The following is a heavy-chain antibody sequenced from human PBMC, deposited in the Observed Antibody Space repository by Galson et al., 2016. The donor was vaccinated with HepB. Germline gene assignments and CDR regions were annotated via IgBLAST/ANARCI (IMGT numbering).Heavy chain of an antibody. Sequence: QSGAEVTKPGEYLRISCTGSGYTFTDYWNGWVRQLPGKGLEWMGITYPRESDTRYSPSFHGQVTISADKSISTLYLHWSSLKASDTAMYYCARVMGQWLPYFWGQGTLVTVSS. D-gene: IGHD6-19*01. CDR2: TYPRESDT. CDR1: GYTFTDYW. CDR3: ARVMGQWLPYF. J-gene: IGHJ4*02. V-gene: IGHV5-51*01.